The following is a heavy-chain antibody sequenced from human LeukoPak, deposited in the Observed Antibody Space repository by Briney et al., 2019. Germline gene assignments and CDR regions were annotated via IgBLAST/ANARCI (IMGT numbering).Heavy chain of an antibody. V-gene: IGHV1-8*01. CDR2: MNPTSGNT. CDR3: ARGHPIAARSIPKAFDI. D-gene: IGHD6-6*01. J-gene: IGHJ3*02. Sequence: ASVKVSCKASGYTFTSYDINWVRPATGQGLEWMGWMNPTSGNTGYVQKFQGRVTMTRNNSISTAYMELSSLRSEDTAVYYCARGHPIAARSIPKAFDIWGQGTMVTVSS. CDR1: GYTFTSYD.